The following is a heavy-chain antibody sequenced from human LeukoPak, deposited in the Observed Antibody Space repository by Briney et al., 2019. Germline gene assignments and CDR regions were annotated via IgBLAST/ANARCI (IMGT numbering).Heavy chain of an antibody. CDR2: IYYSGST. D-gene: IGHD6-6*01. Sequence: SETLSLTCTVSGGSISSSSYYWSWIRQPPGKGLEWIGYIYYSGSTNYNPSLKSRVTISVDTSKNQFSLKLSSVTAADTAVYYCARLEEQLVPYYYYYMDVWGKGTTVTVSS. V-gene: IGHV4-61*01. J-gene: IGHJ6*03. CDR3: ARLEEQLVPYYYYYMDV. CDR1: GGSISSSSYY.